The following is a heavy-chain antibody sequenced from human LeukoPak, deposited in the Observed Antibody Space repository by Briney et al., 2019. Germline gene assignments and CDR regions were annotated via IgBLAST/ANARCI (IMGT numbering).Heavy chain of an antibody. D-gene: IGHD2-15*01. CDR2: IWYDGSNK. CDR1: GFTFSSYW. Sequence: PGGSLRLSCAASGFTFSSYWMHWVRQAPGKGLEWMAIIWYDGSNKYYADSVKGRFTISRDNSQNTTYLQMNSLRAEDSAVYYCAKATCSGASCFSNSRDAFDVWGQGTMVTVSS. V-gene: IGHV3-33*06. J-gene: IGHJ3*01. CDR3: AKATCSGASCFSNSRDAFDV.